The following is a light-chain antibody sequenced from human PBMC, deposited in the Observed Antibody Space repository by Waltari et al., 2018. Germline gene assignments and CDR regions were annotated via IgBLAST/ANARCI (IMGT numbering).Light chain of an antibody. CDR2: DVS. J-gene: IGLJ2*01. CDR3: SSYTSTSTPVV. CDR1: SSAIGPYNY. V-gene: IGLV2-14*03. Sequence: QSALTQPASVSGSPGRSITISCTATSSAIGPYNYVSCYQQHPGKAPKLMIYDVSNRPSGVSNRFSGSKSGNTASLTISGLQADDEADYYCSSYTSTSTPVVFGGGTKLTVL.